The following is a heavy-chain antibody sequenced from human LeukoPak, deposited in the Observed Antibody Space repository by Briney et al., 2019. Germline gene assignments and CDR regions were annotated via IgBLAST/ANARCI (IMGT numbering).Heavy chain of an antibody. CDR2: ISSSSSYI. CDR1: GFTFSSYS. CDR3: ARDDIVATTHFDY. D-gene: IGHD5-12*01. V-gene: IGHV3-21*01. Sequence: GGSLRLSCAASGFTFSSYSMNWVRXAPGXGLEWVSSISSSSSYIYYADSVKGRFTISRDNAKNSLYLQMNSLRAEDTAVYYCARDDIVATTHFDYWGQGTLVTVSS. J-gene: IGHJ4*02.